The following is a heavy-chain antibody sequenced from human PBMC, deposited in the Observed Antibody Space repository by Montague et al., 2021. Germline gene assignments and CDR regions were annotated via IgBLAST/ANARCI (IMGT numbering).Heavy chain of an antibody. J-gene: IGHJ4*02. CDR1: GDSVSSTTTA. CDR3: ARDHGLINAWAY. Sequence: CAISGDSVSSTTTAWHWIRQSPSRGLEWLGRTYYRSRWYFDYAPXVKSRITIQPDTATNQFSLQVNSVTPEDTAVYFCARDHGLINAWAYWGQGTLVTVSS. CDR2: TYYRSRWYF. V-gene: IGHV6-1*01. D-gene: IGHD2-8*01.